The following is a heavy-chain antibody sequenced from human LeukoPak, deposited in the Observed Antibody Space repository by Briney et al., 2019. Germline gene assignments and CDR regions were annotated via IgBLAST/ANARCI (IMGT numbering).Heavy chain of an antibody. D-gene: IGHD4-17*01. Sequence: GGSLRLSYAASGFTFSSYSMSWVRQAPGKGLEWVSGFSVSDKTTYYADSVKGRFIISRDNSENTLYLQIKSLRAEDTAVYYCAKDPSMYDGDYIIRWGQGTLVIVSS. CDR3: AKDPSMYDGDYIIR. V-gene: IGHV3-23*01. CDR1: GFTFSSYS. J-gene: IGHJ4*02. CDR2: FSVSDKTT.